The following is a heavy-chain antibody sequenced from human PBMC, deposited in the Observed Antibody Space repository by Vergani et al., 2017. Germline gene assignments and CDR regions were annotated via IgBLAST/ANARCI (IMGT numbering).Heavy chain of an antibody. V-gene: IGHV4-59*01. Sequence: VLLVESGGDLVQPGGSLRLSCEASGFNFQIYWMGWVRQPPGKGLEWIGYIYYSGSTNYNPSLKSRVTISVDTSKNQFSLKLSSVTAADTAVYYCARDGGGYCSSTSCHGGYYYYYGMDVWGQGTTVTVSS. D-gene: IGHD2-2*01. CDR1: GFNFQIYW. CDR2: IYYSGST. CDR3: ARDGGGYCSSTSCHGGYYYYYGMDV. J-gene: IGHJ6*02.